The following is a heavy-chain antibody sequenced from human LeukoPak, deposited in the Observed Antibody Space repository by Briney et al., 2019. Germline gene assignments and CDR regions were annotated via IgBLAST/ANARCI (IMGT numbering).Heavy chain of an antibody. CDR2: IHTSGST. CDR3: ARGQDYVWGSPSA. D-gene: IGHD3-16*01. V-gene: IGHV4-61*02. J-gene: IGHJ5*02. Sequence: SETLSLTCTVSGGSISSSSYYWGWIRQPPGKGLEWIGRIHTSGSTIYHPSLESRVTISVDTYKNQFSLKMTSMTAADTALYYCARGQDYVWGSPSAWGQGTLVTVSS. CDR1: GGSISSSSYY.